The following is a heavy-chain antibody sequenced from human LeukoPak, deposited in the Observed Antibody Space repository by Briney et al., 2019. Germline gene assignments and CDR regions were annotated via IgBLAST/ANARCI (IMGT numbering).Heavy chain of an antibody. J-gene: IGHJ5*02. CDR1: GYTFTSYY. Sequence: SVKVSCKASGYTFTSYYMHWVRQAPGQGLEWMGIINPSGGSTSYAQKFQGRVTMTRDTSTSTVYMELSSLGSEDTAVYYCARDHIVVVPAATSREIWFDPWGQGTLVTVSS. CDR3: ARDHIVVVPAATSREIWFDP. V-gene: IGHV1-46*01. D-gene: IGHD2-2*01. CDR2: INPSGGST.